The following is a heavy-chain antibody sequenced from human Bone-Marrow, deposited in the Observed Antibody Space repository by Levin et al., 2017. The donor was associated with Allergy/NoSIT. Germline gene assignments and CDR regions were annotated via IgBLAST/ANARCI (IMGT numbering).Heavy chain of an antibody. CDR3: ATSRDFYDAFDI. J-gene: IGHJ3*02. D-gene: IGHD2/OR15-2a*01. CDR2: IDYSGST. V-gene: IGHV4-30-4*01. Sequence: SETLSLTCTVSGGSIISGDYYWNWIRQSPGTGLEWIGNIDYSGSTYYNPSLKSRITISVDMSKNQFSLKLNSVTAADTAVYYCATSRDFYDAFDIWGQGTMVTVSS. CDR1: GGSIISGDYY.